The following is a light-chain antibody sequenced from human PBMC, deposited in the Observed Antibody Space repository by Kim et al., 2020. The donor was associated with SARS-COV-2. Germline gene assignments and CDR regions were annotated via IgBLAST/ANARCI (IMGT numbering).Light chain of an antibody. CDR2: QDS. Sequence: VSPGQTASITRAGDKLGEKYDGWYQQKPGQAPGLVIYQDSKRPSGIPERFSGSNSGNTATLTISGTQAMDEADYYCQAWDSSTGVFGGGTQLTVL. CDR1: KLGEKY. V-gene: IGLV3-1*01. J-gene: IGLJ3*02. CDR3: QAWDSSTGV.